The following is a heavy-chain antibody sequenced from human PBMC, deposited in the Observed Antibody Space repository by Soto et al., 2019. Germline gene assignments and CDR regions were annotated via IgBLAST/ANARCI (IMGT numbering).Heavy chain of an antibody. J-gene: IGHJ6*02. CDR2: IYTSGTT. D-gene: IGHD6-25*01. CDR3: AREGSSGFGMDV. CDR1: GGSIRSYY. Sequence: QVQLQQSGPGLVKPSETLSLTCTVSGGSIRSYYWSWIRQPAGKALEWIGRIYTSGTTNYNPSLKSRVTILLDTSKNQFSLDVSSVTDADTAVYYCAREGSSGFGMDVWGQGTTVTVSS. V-gene: IGHV4-4*07.